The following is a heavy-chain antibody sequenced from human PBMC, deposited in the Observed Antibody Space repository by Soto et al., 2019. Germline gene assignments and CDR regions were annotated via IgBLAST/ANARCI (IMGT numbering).Heavy chain of an antibody. Sequence: PGGSLRLSCAASRFTFSSYAMSWVRQAPGKGLEWVSTVTDSGGSTYYADSVKGRFTISRDNSKNTLYLQMNSLRAEDTAVYYCAKDFPASLRAFWFDPWGQGTLVTVSS. CDR3: AKDFPASLRAFWFDP. CDR2: VTDSGGST. D-gene: IGHD6-6*01. V-gene: IGHV3-23*01. CDR1: RFTFSSYA. J-gene: IGHJ5*02.